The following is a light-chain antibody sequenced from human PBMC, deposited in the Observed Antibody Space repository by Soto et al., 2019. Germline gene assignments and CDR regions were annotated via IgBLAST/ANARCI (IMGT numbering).Light chain of an antibody. V-gene: IGKV1-16*01. Sequence: IQMTQSPSSVSAPVGGRVTIICRASQDITNNLAWLQQTPGKAPESLIYAASSLHSGVPSRFSGSGSGTEFTLTINSLQPEDFGTYYCQQYDNYPWTFGQGTKV. CDR3: QQYDNYPWT. CDR2: AAS. CDR1: QDITNN. J-gene: IGKJ1*01.